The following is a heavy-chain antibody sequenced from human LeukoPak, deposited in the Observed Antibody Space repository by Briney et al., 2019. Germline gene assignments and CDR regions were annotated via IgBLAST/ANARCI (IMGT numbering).Heavy chain of an antibody. Sequence: PSETLSLTCTVSGASISSGGYYWSWVRQDPGKGLEWIGYIYYGGSTYYNPSLKSRITISVDTSKNQFSLELISVTAADTAVYFCARADGGVRGYYFDYWGQGIMVTVSS. CDR3: ARADGGVRGYYFDY. V-gene: IGHV4-31*03. J-gene: IGHJ4*02. CDR1: GASISSGGYY. CDR2: IYYGGST. D-gene: IGHD3-10*01.